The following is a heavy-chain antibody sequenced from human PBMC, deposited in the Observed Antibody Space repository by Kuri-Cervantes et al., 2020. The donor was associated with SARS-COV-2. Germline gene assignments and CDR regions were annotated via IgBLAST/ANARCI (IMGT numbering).Heavy chain of an antibody. J-gene: IGHJ5*02. CDR3: ARGVWFDP. CDR2: IHYRGSS. Sequence: GSLRLSCTVSGGSISSYYWSWIRQPPGKGLEWIGYIHYRGSSKYNPSLTTRVTISVDTSKNQFSLKLSSVTAADTAVYYCARGVWFDPWGQGTLVTVSS. V-gene: IGHV4-59*12. CDR1: GGSISSYY.